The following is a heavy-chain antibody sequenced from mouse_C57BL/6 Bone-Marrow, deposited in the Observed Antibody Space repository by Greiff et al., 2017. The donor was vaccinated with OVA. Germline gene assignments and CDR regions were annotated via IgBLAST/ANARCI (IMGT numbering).Heavy chain of an antibody. V-gene: IGHV1-4*01. CDR1: GYTFTSYT. D-gene: IGHD2-2*01. J-gene: IGHJ2*01. Sequence: VQLQESGAELARPGASVKMSCKASGYTFTSYTMHWVKQRPGQGLEWIGYINPSSGYTKYNQKFKDKATLTADKSSSTAYMQLSSLTSEDSAVYYCARRGVTPFDYWGQGTTRTVSS. CDR2: INPSSGYT. CDR3: ARRGVTPFDY.